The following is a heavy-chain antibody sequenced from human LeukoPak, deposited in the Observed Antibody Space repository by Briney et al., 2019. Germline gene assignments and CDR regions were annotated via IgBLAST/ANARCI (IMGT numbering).Heavy chain of an antibody. CDR1: GGSFSGYY. D-gene: IGHD6-19*01. Sequence: PSETLSLTCAVYGGSFSGYYWSWIRQPPGKGLEWIGEINHSGGTNYHPSLKSRVTVSLDTSSNQFSLKLSSVTATDTAVYYCARRGSGWNRWGQGTLVTVSS. V-gene: IGHV4-34*01. CDR3: ARRGSGWNR. J-gene: IGHJ4*02. CDR2: INHSGGT.